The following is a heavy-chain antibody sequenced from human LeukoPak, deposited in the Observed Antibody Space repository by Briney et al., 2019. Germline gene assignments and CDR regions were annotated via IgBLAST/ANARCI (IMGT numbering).Heavy chain of an antibody. CDR3: ARGSGWYLP. J-gene: IGHJ5*02. V-gene: IGHV4-59*08. Sequence: SETLSLTCTVSGVSMTYYYWSWVRQPPGKGLEWIGYIYYTGSTNYNPSLKSRVTISVDTSKNQFSLKLSSVTAADTAVYYCARGSGWYLPWGQGTLVTVSS. CDR1: GVSMTYYY. D-gene: IGHD6-19*01. CDR2: IYYTGST.